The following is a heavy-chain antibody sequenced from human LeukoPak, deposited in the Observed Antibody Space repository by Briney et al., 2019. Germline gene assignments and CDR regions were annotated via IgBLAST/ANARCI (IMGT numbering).Heavy chain of an antibody. CDR1: GGSISSYY. Sequence: PSETLSLTCTVSGGSISSYYWSWIRQPPGKGLEWIGYIYYSGSTNYNPSLKRRVTISVETSKNQFSPKLSSVTAADTAVYYCARDSSGLYYFDYWGQGTLVTVSS. CDR3: ARDSSGLYYFDY. CDR2: IYYSGST. D-gene: IGHD6-19*01. J-gene: IGHJ4*02. V-gene: IGHV4-59*01.